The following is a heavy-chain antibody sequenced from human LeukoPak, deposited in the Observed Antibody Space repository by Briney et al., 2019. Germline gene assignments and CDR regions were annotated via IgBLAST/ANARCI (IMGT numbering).Heavy chain of an antibody. Sequence: ASVKVSCKASGYTFTGYYMPWVRQAPGQGLEWMGWINPNSGGTNYAQKFQGRVTLTRDTSISTAYMELSRLRSDDTAVYYCARDYGGNSPHMDVWGKGTTVTVSS. D-gene: IGHD4-23*01. CDR2: INPNSGGT. J-gene: IGHJ6*03. CDR3: ARDYGGNSPHMDV. CDR1: GYTFTGYY. V-gene: IGHV1-2*02.